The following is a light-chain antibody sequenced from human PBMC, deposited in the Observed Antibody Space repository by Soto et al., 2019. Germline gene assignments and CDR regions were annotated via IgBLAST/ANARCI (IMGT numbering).Light chain of an antibody. J-gene: IGKJ4*01. Sequence: DIQMTQSQSSVSASVGDRVTITCRASQGISSRLAWYQQKPGKAPKLLIYAASSLQSGVPSRFSGSASGTDFTLTISSLQPEVFATYYCQQANSFPRTFGGGTKVEIK. CDR3: QQANSFPRT. V-gene: IGKV1-12*01. CDR2: AAS. CDR1: QGISSR.